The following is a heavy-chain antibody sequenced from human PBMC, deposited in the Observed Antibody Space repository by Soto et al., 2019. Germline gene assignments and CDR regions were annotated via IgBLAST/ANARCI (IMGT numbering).Heavy chain of an antibody. CDR3: ARDRAGGSYWDAFDI. CDR2: INPSGGST. CDR1: GYTFTSYY. Sequence: ASVKVSCKASGYTFTSYYMHWVRQAPGQGLEWMGIINPSGGSTSYAQKFQGRVTMTRDTSTSTVYMELSSLRSEDTAVYYCARDRAGGSYWDAFDIWGQGTMVTVSS. D-gene: IGHD1-26*01. V-gene: IGHV1-46*01. J-gene: IGHJ3*02.